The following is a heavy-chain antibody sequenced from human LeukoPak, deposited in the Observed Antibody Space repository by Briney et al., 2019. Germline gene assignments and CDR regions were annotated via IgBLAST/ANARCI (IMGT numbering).Heavy chain of an antibody. CDR2: IDPSGYT. CDR3: ARIRCGQTQHRCYNY. J-gene: IGHJ4*02. Sequence: SGTLSLTCAVHGVSITGYYWSWIRQSPREELRGIGGIDPSGYTIYNPSLKSRVTMSVDTAKNQSSLSLTSLTAADTAIYYCARIRCGQTQHRCYNYWGRGALVTVSS. CDR1: GVSITGYY. D-gene: IGHD3-16*02. V-gene: IGHV4-34*10.